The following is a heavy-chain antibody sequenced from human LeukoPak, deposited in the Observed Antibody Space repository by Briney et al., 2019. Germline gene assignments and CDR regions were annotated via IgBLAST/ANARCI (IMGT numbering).Heavy chain of an antibody. J-gene: IGHJ4*02. CDR1: GFTVSSNY. Sequence: GSLRLSCAASGFTVSSNYMSWVRQAPGKGLEWVSVIYSGGSTYYADSVKGRFTISRDNSKNTLYLQMNSLRAEDTAVYYCARERKTSSYYHFDYWGQGTLVTVSS. CDR3: ARERKTSSYYHFDY. CDR2: IYSGGST. V-gene: IGHV3-53*01. D-gene: IGHD3-22*01.